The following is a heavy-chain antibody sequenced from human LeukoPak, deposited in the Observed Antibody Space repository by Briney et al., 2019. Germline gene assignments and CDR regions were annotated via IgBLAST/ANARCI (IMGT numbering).Heavy chain of an antibody. CDR3: ARAEYQLPGPYYYGMDV. Sequence: SVKVSCKASGGTFSSYAISWVRQAPGQGLEWMGGIIPIFGTANYAQKFQGRVTITADESTSTAYMELSSLGSEDTAVYYCARAEYQLPGPYYYGMDVWGKGTTVTVSS. V-gene: IGHV1-69*13. D-gene: IGHD2-2*01. CDR1: GGTFSSYA. CDR2: IIPIFGTA. J-gene: IGHJ6*04.